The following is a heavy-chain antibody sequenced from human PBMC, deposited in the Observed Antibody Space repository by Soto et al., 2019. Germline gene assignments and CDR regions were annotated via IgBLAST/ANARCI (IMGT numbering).Heavy chain of an antibody. D-gene: IGHD3-10*01. J-gene: IGHJ6*02. Sequence: GASVKVSCKASGGTFCSYAISWVRQAPGQGLEWMGGIIPIFGTANYAQKFQGRVTITADESTSTAYMELSSLRSEDTAVYYCATLPLVPPSYCAGSYIDYFGMGVWGQGTTVTVS. V-gene: IGHV1-69*13. CDR3: ATLPLVPPSYCAGSYIDYFGMGV. CDR1: GGTFCSYA. CDR2: IIPIFGTA.